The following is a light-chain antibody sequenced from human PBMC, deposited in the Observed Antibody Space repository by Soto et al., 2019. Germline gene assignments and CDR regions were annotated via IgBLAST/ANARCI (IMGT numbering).Light chain of an antibody. J-gene: IGKJ3*01. V-gene: IGKV1-39*01. CDR2: ATS. CDR1: QSISSY. Sequence: DIQMTQSPSSLSTSVGDRVTITCRASQSISSYLNWYQQKPGKAPKLLIFATSSLQSGVPSRFSGTRSGTDFTLTISSLQPEDFATYYCQQSYSTPFTFGPGTTVDIK. CDR3: QQSYSTPFT.